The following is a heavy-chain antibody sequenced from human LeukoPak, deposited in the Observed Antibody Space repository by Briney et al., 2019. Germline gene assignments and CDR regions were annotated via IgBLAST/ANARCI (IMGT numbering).Heavy chain of an antibody. CDR1: GGSFSGYY. CDR2: INHSGST. CDR3: ARVGGTYVFDI. J-gene: IGHJ3*02. D-gene: IGHD2-15*01. Sequence: SETLSLACAVYGGSFSGYYWSWIRQPPGKGLEWIGEINHSGSTNYNPSLKSRVTISVDTSKNQFSLKLSSVTAADPAVYYCARVGGTYVFDIWGQGTMVTVSS. V-gene: IGHV4-34*01.